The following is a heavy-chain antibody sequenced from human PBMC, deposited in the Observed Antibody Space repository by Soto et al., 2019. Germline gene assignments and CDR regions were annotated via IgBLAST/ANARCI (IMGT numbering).Heavy chain of an antibody. D-gene: IGHD2-2*01. J-gene: IGHJ4*02. CDR1: GFTFSTYW. Sequence: PGGSLRLSCTASGFTFSTYWMSWVRQAPGKGLEWVASIKQDGSEKYYVDSVKGRFTISRDNAKNSLYLQMNSLRAEDTAVYYCARAARIVPTSFFDYWGQGALVTVSS. CDR2: IKQDGSEK. CDR3: ARAARIVPTSFFDY. V-gene: IGHV3-7*01.